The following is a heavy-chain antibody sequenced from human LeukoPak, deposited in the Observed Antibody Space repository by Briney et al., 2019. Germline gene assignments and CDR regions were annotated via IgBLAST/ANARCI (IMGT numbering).Heavy chain of an antibody. V-gene: IGHV4-38-2*01. CDR2: IYHSGST. D-gene: IGHD5-12*01. Sequence: SETLSLTCAVSGYSISSGYYWGWIRQPPGKGLEWIGNIYHSGSTYYNPSLKSRVTISVDTSKNQFSLKLSSVTAADTAMYYCARAGEGGYSGYDYYDHYYMDVWGKGTTVTVSS. CDR1: GYSISSGYY. J-gene: IGHJ6*03. CDR3: ARAGEGGYSGYDYYDHYYMDV.